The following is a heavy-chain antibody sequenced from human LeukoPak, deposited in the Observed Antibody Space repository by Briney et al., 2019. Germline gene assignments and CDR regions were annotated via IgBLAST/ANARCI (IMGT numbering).Heavy chain of an antibody. CDR3: ARDARPDDAFDYYYGMDV. V-gene: IGHV4-59*12. CDR2: IYYSGST. CDR1: GGSISSYY. J-gene: IGHJ6*02. D-gene: IGHD2-2*01. Sequence: SETLSLTCTVSGGSISSYYWSWIRQPPGKGLEWIGYIYYSGSTNYNPSLKSRVTVSVDTSKNQFSLKLSSVTAADTAVYYCARDARPDDAFDYYYGMDVWGQGTTVTVSS.